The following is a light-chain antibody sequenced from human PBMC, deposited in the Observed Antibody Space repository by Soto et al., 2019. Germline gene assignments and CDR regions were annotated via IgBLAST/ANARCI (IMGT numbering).Light chain of an antibody. CDR1: QGIRDA. V-gene: IGKV1-17*01. Sequence: DIQMTQSPSSLSASVGDRVTITCRASQGIRDALGWYQQKPGKAPKRLIYAASSLQSGVPSRFSGSGSATEFTLTISSLQPEDFATDYCLEHNSYPQTFGQGTKVEIK. CDR3: LEHNSYPQT. J-gene: IGKJ1*01. CDR2: AAS.